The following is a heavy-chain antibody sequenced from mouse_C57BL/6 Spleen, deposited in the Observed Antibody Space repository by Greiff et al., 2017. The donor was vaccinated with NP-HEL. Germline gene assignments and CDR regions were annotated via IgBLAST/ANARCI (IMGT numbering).Heavy chain of an antibody. V-gene: IGHV10-1*01. D-gene: IGHD1-1*01. Sequence: EVQLVESGGGLVQPKGSLKLSCAASGFSFNTYAMNWVRQAPGKGLEWVARIRSKSNNYATYYADSVKDRFTISRDDSESMLYLQMNNLKTEDTAMYYCVRHGVVDYAMDYWGQGTSVTVSS. CDR2: IRSKSNNYAT. J-gene: IGHJ4*01. CDR3: VRHGVVDYAMDY. CDR1: GFSFNTYA.